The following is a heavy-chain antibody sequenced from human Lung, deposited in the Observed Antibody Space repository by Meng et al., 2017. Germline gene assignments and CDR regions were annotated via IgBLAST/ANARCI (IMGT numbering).Heavy chain of an antibody. D-gene: IGHD6-13*01. V-gene: IGHV1-2*06. J-gene: IGHJ4*02. CDR3: ARDEDISAAGKLFGDY. Sequence: QVRLVRSGAEVKKPGASVKVACKPSGYHFPDYWLHWVRRAPGQGLEWMGRIDPKSGDTHYAQRFQGRVTMTGDTSISTAYMELSGLRSDDTAMYYCARDEDISAAGKLFGDYWGQGTLVTVSS. CDR2: IDPKSGDT. CDR1: GYHFPDYW.